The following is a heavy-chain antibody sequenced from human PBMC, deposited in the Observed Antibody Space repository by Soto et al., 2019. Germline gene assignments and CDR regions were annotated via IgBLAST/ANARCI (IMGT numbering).Heavy chain of an antibody. D-gene: IGHD6-19*01. CDR3: ARDPEQRWLVQFFDY. V-gene: IGHV4-31*03. Sequence: SEPLSLTCTVSGGSISSGGYCWSWIRQHPGKGLEWIGYIYYSGSTYYNPSLKSRVTISVDTSKNQFSLKLSSVTAADTAVYYCARDPEQRWLVQFFDYWGQGTLVTVS. J-gene: IGHJ4*02. CDR1: GGSISSGGYC. CDR2: IYYSGST.